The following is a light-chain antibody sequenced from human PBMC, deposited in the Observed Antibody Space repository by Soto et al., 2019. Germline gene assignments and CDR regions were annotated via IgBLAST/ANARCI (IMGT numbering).Light chain of an antibody. J-gene: IGKJ2*01. V-gene: IGKV1-5*03. CDR2: KAS. CDR3: QKYDRFPYT. CDR1: QSISNW. Sequence: DIQMTQSPSTLSASVGDTVTITCRASQSISNWLAWYQQKPGQAPKLLIHKASNLESGVPSRFSGSGSGTEFTLTISSLQPDDFATFYCQKYDRFPYTFGQGTKLEIK.